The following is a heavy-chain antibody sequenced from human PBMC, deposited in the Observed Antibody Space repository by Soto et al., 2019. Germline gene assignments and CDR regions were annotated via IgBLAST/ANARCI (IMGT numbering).Heavy chain of an antibody. D-gene: IGHD3-10*01. CDR1: GGSISRSSYY. CDR2: ISNSGNT. J-gene: IGHJ6*02. V-gene: IGHV4-61*05. Sequence: SETLSLTCTVSGGSISRSSYYWSWIRQPPGKGLEWIGYISNSGNTSYNPSLKSRVMLSVDTSKNQCSLELTSVIAADAAVYYCTTQGFGVLHGLVDVWGQGTTVTVSS. CDR3: TTQGFGVLHGLVDV.